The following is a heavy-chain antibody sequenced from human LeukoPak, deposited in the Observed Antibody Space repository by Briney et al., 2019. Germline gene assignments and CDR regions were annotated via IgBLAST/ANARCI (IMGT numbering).Heavy chain of an antibody. Sequence: GGSLRLSCAASGFTFGSYWMSWVRQAPGKGLEWVANIKQDGSEKYYVDSVKGRFTISRDNAKNSLYLQMNSLRAEETAVYYCARVKSSTFDYWGQGTLVTVSS. J-gene: IGHJ4*02. V-gene: IGHV3-7*01. CDR2: IKQDGSEK. CDR1: GFTFGSYW. CDR3: ARVKSSTFDY. D-gene: IGHD6-19*01.